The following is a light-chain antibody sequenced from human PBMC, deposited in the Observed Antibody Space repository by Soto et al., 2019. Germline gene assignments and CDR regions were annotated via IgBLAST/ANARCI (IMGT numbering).Light chain of an antibody. CDR3: QQYNNWPRT. V-gene: IGKV3-15*01. Sequence: EIVVTQSPATLSVSPGERATLSCRVSQSVSSNLAWYQQKPGQAPRLLIYGASTRATGIPARFSGSGSGTEFTLTISSLQSEDFAVYYCQQYNNWPRTFGQGTKVDIK. CDR2: GAS. J-gene: IGKJ1*01. CDR1: QSVSSN.